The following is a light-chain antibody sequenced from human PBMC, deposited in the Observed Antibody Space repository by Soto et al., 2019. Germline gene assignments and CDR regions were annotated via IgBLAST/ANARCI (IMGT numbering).Light chain of an antibody. V-gene: IGKV3-15*01. J-gene: IGKJ5*01. CDR3: QQYHNWPIT. CDR2: GAS. Sequence: IVLTQSPGTLSLSPGERATLSCRASQSVSNNYLAWYQQKPGQAPRLLIYGASTRATGIPARFSGSESGTEFTLTISILQSEDVAVYYCQQYHNWPITFGQGTRLEIK. CDR1: QSVSNN.